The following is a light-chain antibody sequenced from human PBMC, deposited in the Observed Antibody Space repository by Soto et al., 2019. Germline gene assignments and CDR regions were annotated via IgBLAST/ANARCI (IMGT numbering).Light chain of an antibody. V-gene: IGKV1-12*01. Sequence: DIQMTQSPSSVSASVGDRVTITCRASQGISSWVGWYQQKPGRAPNLLIYDASSLQSGVPSRFSGSGSGTEFTLTISRLQPEDFATYYCQQADTFPLTFGGGTKVELK. J-gene: IGKJ4*01. CDR3: QQADTFPLT. CDR1: QGISSW. CDR2: DAS.